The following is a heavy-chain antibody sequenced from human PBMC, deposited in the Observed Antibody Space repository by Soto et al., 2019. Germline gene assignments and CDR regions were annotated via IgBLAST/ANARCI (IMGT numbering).Heavy chain of an antibody. CDR3: AKEQTTVETFDP. V-gene: IGHV3-30*18. Sequence: QVQLVESGGGVVQPGRSLRLSCAASGFTFNSYGMHWVRRAPGKGLEWVAVISYDGSDKYYADSVKGRFSISRDNSKNTLYLQINSLRAEDTAMYYCAKEQTTVETFDPWGQGTLVTVSS. CDR2: ISYDGSDK. D-gene: IGHD4-17*01. J-gene: IGHJ5*02. CDR1: GFTFNSYG.